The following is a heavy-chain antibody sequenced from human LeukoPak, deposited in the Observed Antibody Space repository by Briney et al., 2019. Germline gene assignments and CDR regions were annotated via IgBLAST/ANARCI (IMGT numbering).Heavy chain of an antibody. D-gene: IGHD6-19*01. Sequence: GGSLRLSCAASGFTFSSYGMNWVRQAPGKGLEWVSYIRTSSSAIYYADSVKGRFTISRDNAKNSLYLQMNSLRAEDTAVYYCARASLSGWYLLDYWGQGTLVTVSS. CDR3: ARASLSGWYLLDY. V-gene: IGHV3-48*01. CDR1: GFTFSSYG. CDR2: IRTSSSAI. J-gene: IGHJ4*02.